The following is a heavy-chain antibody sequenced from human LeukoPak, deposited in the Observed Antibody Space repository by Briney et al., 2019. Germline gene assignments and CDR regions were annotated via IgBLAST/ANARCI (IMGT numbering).Heavy chain of an antibody. V-gene: IGHV3-74*01. CDR2: IRSDGSTT. J-gene: IGHJ4*02. CDR1: GFSFSVFW. Sequence: GGSLRLSCADSGFSFSVFWMHWVRQVPGKGLVWVSRIRSDGSTTDYADSVKGRFTISRDNSKNTLYLQMNSLRAEDTAVYYCAKLPGDYGPYWGQGTLVTVSS. CDR3: AKLPGDYGPY. D-gene: IGHD4-17*01.